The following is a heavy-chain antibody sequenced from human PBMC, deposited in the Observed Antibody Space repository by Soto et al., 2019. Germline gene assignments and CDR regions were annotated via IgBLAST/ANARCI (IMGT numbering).Heavy chain of an antibody. CDR2: IIPIFGTA. V-gene: IGHV1-69*12. CDR3: ARELATVVTGWFDP. D-gene: IGHD4-17*01. Sequence: QVQLVQSGAEVKKPGSSVKVSCKASGGTFSSYAISWVRQAPGQVLEWMGGIIPIFGTANYAQKFQGRVTIPADDSTSPAYMELSSLRSEDTAVYYCARELATVVTGWFDPWGQGTLVTVSS. J-gene: IGHJ5*02. CDR1: GGTFSSYA.